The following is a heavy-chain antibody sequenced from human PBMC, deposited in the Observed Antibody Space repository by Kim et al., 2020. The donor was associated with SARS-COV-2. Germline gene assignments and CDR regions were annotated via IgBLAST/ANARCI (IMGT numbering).Heavy chain of an antibody. V-gene: IGHV4-39*01. D-gene: IGHD4-17*01. Sequence: SETLSLTCTVSGGSISNSNYYWGWIRQPPGKGLEWIGIIYYSGSTYYNPSLKSRVTISVDTPKNQFSLKVSSVTAADTAVYYCARVPYGDHFDYWGQGTLVTVSS. CDR2: IYYSGST. CDR3: ARVPYGDHFDY. J-gene: IGHJ4*02. CDR1: GGSISNSNYY.